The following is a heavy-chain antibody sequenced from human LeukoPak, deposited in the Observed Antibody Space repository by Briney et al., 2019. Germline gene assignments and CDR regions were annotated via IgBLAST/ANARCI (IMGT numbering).Heavy chain of an antibody. CDR2: INAGNGNT. V-gene: IGHV1-3*01. CDR1: GYTFTSYA. CDR3: ARDVSGPTTSITTRVPLDY. J-gene: IGHJ4*02. D-gene: IGHD1-1*01. Sequence: GASVKVSCKASGYTFTSYAMHWVHQAPGQGLEWMGWINAGNGNTKYSQKFQGRVTITRDTSASTAYMELSSLRSEDTAVYYCARDVSGPTTSITTRVPLDYWGQGTLVTVSS.